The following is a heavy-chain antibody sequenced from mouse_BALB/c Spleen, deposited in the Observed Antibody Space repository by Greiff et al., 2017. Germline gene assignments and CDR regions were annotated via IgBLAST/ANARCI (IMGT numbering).Heavy chain of an antibody. CDR2: INPNNGGT. D-gene: IGHD2-3*01. V-gene: IGHV1-18*01. Sequence: EVKLMESGPELVKPGASVKIPCKASGYTFTDYNMDWVKQSHGKSLEWIGDINPNNGGTIYNQKFKGKATLTVDKSSSTAYMELRSLTSEDTAVYYCARWGWLLSSFDYWGQGTTLTVSS. CDR1: GYTFTDYN. J-gene: IGHJ2*01. CDR3: ARWGWLLSSFDY.